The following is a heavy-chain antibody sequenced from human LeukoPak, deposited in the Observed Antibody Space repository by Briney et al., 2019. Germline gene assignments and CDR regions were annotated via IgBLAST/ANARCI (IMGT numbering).Heavy chain of an antibody. CDR3: ARGRYYDSRAFYFDY. CDR1: GYTFAKYA. D-gene: IGHD3-22*01. CDR2: INAGNGDT. J-gene: IGHJ4*02. Sequence: GASVKVSCKASGYTFAKYAIHWVRQAPGQRLEWMGWINAGNGDTRYSQKFQGGVTLTRDTSASTAYMELSSLRSEDTAVYYCARGRYYDSRAFYFDYWGQGTLVTVSS. V-gene: IGHV1-3*01.